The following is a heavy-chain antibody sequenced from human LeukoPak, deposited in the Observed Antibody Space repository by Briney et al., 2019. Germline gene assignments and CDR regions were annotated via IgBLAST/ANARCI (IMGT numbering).Heavy chain of an antibody. J-gene: IGHJ4*02. D-gene: IGHD2-15*01. Sequence: PGGSLRLSCAASGFTFSRYAMHWVRQAPGMGLEWVALTSFDGNDQYYADFVKGRFTISRDSSKNTLYLQMNSLRPDDTAVYYCAKGSVGTPPPFDFWGQGTLVTVSS. CDR1: GFTFSRYA. V-gene: IGHV3-30-3*01. CDR2: TSFDGNDQ. CDR3: AKGSVGTPPPFDF.